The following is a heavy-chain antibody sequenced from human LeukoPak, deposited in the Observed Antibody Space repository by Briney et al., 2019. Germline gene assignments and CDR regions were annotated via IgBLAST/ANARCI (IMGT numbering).Heavy chain of an antibody. D-gene: IGHD6-13*01. CDR2: ISGSGGST. CDR1: GFTFSSYA. Sequence: PGGSMRLSCAASGFTFSSYAMSWVRQAPGKGLEWVSAISGSGGSTYYADSVKGRFTISRDNSKNTLYLQMNSLRAEDTAVYYCAKSSSSSWYYFDYWGQGTLVSVSS. CDR3: AKSSSSSWYYFDY. V-gene: IGHV3-23*01. J-gene: IGHJ4*02.